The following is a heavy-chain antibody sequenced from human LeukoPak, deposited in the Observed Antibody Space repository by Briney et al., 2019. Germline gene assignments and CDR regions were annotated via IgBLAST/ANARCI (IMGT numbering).Heavy chain of an antibody. Sequence: GGSLRLSCAASGFTFSSYGMHWVRQAPGKGLEWVAVIWYDGSNKYYADSVKGRFTISRDNSKNTLYLQMNSLRAEDTAVYYCVATLVSPYDSSGHYYEDYYGMDVWGQGTTVTVSS. J-gene: IGHJ6*02. D-gene: IGHD3-22*01. CDR1: GFTFSSYG. CDR3: VATLVSPYDSSGHYYEDYYGMDV. CDR2: IWYDGSNK. V-gene: IGHV3-33*01.